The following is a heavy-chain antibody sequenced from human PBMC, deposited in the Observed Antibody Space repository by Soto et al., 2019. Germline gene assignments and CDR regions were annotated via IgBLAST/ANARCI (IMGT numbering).Heavy chain of an antibody. CDR3: AARIAAPWQRGYCYGMDV. CDR1: GFTFTSSA. CDR2: IVVGNGNT. V-gene: IGHV1-58*01. J-gene: IGHJ6*02. Sequence: GASVKVSCMASGFTFTSSAVQWVRQPRGQRLEWIGWIVVGNGNTNYAQKFQEAVPFTRDMSRSTAYMELSSLRSEDTAVYYCAARIAAPWQRGYCYGMDVWGQGTPVTVS. D-gene: IGHD6-13*01.